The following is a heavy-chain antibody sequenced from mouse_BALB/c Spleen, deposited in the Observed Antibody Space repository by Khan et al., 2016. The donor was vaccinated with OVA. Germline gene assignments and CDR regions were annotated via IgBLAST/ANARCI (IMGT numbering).Heavy chain of an antibody. CDR1: GYTFTSYT. CDR3: TRDGPYYGNYGALFAY. D-gene: IGHD2-10*01. CDR2: INPSNDYT. V-gene: IGHV1-4*01. J-gene: IGHJ3*01. Sequence: QVQLKEAGAELARPGASVKMSCKASGYTFTSYTMHWVKQRPGQGLEWIGYINPSNDYTNYNQKFKDKATLTADKSSSTAYMQLSSLTSEDSAVYYCTRDGPYYGNYGALFAYWGQGTLVTVSA.